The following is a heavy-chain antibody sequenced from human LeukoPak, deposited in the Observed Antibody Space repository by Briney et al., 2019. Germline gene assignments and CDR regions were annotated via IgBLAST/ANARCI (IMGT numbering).Heavy chain of an antibody. CDR1: GFTFSNFW. J-gene: IGHJ4*02. V-gene: IGHV3-7*01. CDR2: INPDGSEV. Sequence: GGSLRLSCAASGFTFSNFWMTWVRQAPGKGLEWVATINPDGSEVVYVGSVRGRFTISRDNARNSLYLQMSSLRAEDTAVFYCSIDGGLSGYYLFHYWGQGTLVTVSS. D-gene: IGHD3-22*01. CDR3: SIDGGLSGYYLFHY.